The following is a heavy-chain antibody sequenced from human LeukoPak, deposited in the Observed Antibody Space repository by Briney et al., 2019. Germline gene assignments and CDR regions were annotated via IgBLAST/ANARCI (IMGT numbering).Heavy chain of an antibody. J-gene: IGHJ5*02. D-gene: IGHD3-3*01. CDR2: FYPEDGET. CDR3: ATSFAIFGVVTRGRFDP. Sequence: ASVKVSCKVSGYTLTELSMHWVRQAPGKGLEWTGGFYPEDGETIYAQKFQGRVTMTEDTSTDTAYMELSSLRSEDTAVYYCATSFAIFGVVTRGRFDPWGQGTLVTVSS. CDR1: GYTLTELS. V-gene: IGHV1-24*01.